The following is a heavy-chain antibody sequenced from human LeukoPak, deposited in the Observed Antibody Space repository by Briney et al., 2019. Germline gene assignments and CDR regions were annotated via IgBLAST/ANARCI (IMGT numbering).Heavy chain of an antibody. V-gene: IGHV3-23*01. CDR1: GFTFSSYA. Sequence: SGGSLRLSCAASGFTFSSYAMSWVRQAPGKGLEWVSTISSNGVSTYYADSVNGQFTISRDNSKNTLYLQMNTLRVEDTALYYCAKRSYCSSSSCFFDPWGQGTLVTVSS. D-gene: IGHD2-2*01. CDR3: AKRSYCSSSSCFFDP. CDR2: ISSNGVST. J-gene: IGHJ5*02.